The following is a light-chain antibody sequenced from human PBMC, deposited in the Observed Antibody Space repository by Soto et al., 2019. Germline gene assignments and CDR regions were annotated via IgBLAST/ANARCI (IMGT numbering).Light chain of an antibody. V-gene: IGKV1-5*01. CDR2: DAS. J-gene: IGKJ5*01. Sequence: DIQMTQFPSALSASVGDRVTITCRASQNVNNLLAWYQHKPGKAPQLLIYDASTRATGIPDRFSGSGSGTDFTLTISRLEPEDSAVYYCQEHASIFGQGTRLEIK. CDR3: QEHASI. CDR1: QNVNNL.